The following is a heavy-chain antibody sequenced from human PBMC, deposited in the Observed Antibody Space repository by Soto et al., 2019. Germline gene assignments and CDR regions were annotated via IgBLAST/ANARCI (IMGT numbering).Heavy chain of an antibody. CDR3: ARCYYYDSSGYEVGAFDI. D-gene: IGHD3-22*01. Sequence: QVQLVQSGAEVKKPGSSVKVSCKASGGTFSSYAISWVRQAPGQGLEWMGGSIPIFGTANNAQKFQGRVTITADESTSTAYMALSSLRSEDTAVYYCARCYYYDSSGYEVGAFDIWGQGTMVTVSS. J-gene: IGHJ3*02. CDR2: SIPIFGTA. CDR1: GGTFSSYA. V-gene: IGHV1-69*01.